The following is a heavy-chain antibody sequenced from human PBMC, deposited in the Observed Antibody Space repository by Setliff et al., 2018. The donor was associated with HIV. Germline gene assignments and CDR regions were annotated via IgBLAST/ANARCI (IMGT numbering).Heavy chain of an antibody. V-gene: IGHV1-3*01. CDR3: ARTVNAYGDYYFDY. CDR2: INVGNDNT. D-gene: IGHD4-17*01. J-gene: IGHJ4*02. Sequence: GASVKVSCKASGYSFTNYAMHWVRQAPGQRLEWMGWINVGNDNTKYSQRLQDRVTIARDTSASTAYMELSSLRSEDTAVYYCARTVNAYGDYYFDYWGQGTLVTVSS. CDR1: GYSFTNYA.